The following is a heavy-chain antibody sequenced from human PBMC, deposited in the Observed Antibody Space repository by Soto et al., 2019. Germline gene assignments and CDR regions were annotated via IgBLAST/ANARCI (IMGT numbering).Heavy chain of an antibody. CDR1: GYTFTGYY. D-gene: IGHD6-19*01. Sequence: QVQLVQSGAEVKKPGASVKVSCKASGYTFTGYYMHWVRPAPGQGLEWMGWINPNSGGTNYAQKLQGRVTMTSDTSISTAYMELSRLRSDDTAGYYCARSGAVAARVDYYGMDVWGQGTTVTVSS. J-gene: IGHJ6*02. V-gene: IGHV1-2*02. CDR2: INPNSGGT. CDR3: ARSGAVAARVDYYGMDV.